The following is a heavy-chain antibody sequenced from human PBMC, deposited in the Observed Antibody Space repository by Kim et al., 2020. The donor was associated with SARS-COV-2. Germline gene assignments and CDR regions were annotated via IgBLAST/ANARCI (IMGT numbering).Heavy chain of an antibody. Sequence: GGSLRLSCAASGFTFSSYGMHWVRQAPGKGLEWVAVISYDGSNKYYADSVKGRFTISKDNSKNTLYLQMNSLRAEDTAVYYCARGRTLYYGSGSYYNRGDVPGGYWGQGTLVTVSS. CDR2: ISYDGSNK. V-gene: IGHV3-33*05. CDR3: ARGRTLYYGSGSYYNRGDVPGGY. J-gene: IGHJ4*02. CDR1: GFTFSSYG. D-gene: IGHD3-10*01.